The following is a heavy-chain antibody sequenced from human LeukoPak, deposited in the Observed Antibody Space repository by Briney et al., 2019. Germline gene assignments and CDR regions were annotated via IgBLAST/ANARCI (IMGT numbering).Heavy chain of an antibody. CDR1: GFTFSSYW. CDR3: ARDSVYSSSWKYFQH. J-gene: IGHJ1*01. Sequence: PGGSLRLSCAASGFTFSSYWMSWVRQAPGKGLEWVANIKQDGSEKYYVDSVKGRFTISRDNAKNSLYLQMNSLRAEDTAVYYCARDSVYSSSWKYFQHWGQGTLVTVSS. D-gene: IGHD6-13*01. CDR2: IKQDGSEK. V-gene: IGHV3-7*01.